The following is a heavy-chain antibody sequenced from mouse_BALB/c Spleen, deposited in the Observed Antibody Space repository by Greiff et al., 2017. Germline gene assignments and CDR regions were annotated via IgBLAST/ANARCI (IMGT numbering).Heavy chain of an antibody. V-gene: IGHV1-54*01. J-gene: IGHJ4*01. CDR2: INPGSGGT. CDR1: GYAFTNYL. CDR3: ARSGCNYRAYAMDY. D-gene: IGHD2-1*01. Sequence: QVQLQQSGAELVRPGTSVKVSCKASGYAFTNYLIEWVKQRPGQGLEWIGVINPGSGGTNYNEKFKGKATLTADKSSSTAYMQLSSLTSDDSAVYFCARSGCNYRAYAMDYGGQGTSVTVSS.